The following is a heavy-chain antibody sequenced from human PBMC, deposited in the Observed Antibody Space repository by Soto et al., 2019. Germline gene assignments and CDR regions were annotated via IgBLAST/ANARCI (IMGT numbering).Heavy chain of an antibody. Sequence: QLQLQESGSGLVKPSQTLSLTCAVSGGSISSGGYSWSWIRQPPGKGLEWIGYIYHSGSTYYNPSLKRRVTRSVDRSKNQFSLKLSAVTAADTAVYYCAAGGGLPRYYWGQGTLVTVSS. CDR1: GGSISSGGYS. CDR3: AAGGGLPRYY. J-gene: IGHJ4*02. V-gene: IGHV4-30-2*01. CDR2: IYHSGST. D-gene: IGHD5-12*01.